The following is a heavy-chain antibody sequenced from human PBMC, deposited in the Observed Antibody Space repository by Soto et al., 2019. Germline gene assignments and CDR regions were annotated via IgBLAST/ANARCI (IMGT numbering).Heavy chain of an antibody. V-gene: IGHV4-59*01. Sequence: SETLSLTCTVSGGSISSYYWNWIRQPPGKGLEWIGYIYSSGSTNYNPSLKSRVTISVDTSKNHFSLKLSSVTAADTAVYYCARARTRYNWFDPWGQGTLVTVSS. D-gene: IGHD2-2*01. CDR2: IYSSGST. J-gene: IGHJ5*02. CDR1: GGSISSYY. CDR3: ARARTRYNWFDP.